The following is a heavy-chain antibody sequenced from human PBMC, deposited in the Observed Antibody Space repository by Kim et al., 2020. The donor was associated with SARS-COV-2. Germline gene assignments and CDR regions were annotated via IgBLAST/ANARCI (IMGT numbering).Heavy chain of an antibody. D-gene: IGHD1-26*01. V-gene: IGHV3-23*01. J-gene: IGHJ4*02. CDR1: GFTFSSYA. CDR2: TSGSGGST. CDR3: AKNPLWELLPVVDY. Sequence: GGSLRLSCAASGFTFSSYAMSWVRQAPGKGLEWVSATSGSGGSTYYADSVKGRFTISRDNSKNTLYLQMNSLRAEDTSVYYCAKNPLWELLPVVDYWGQGTLVTVSS.